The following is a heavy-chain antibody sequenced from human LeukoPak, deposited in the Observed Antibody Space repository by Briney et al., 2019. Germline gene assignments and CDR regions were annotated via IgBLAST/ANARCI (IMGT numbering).Heavy chain of an antibody. Sequence: SETLSLTCAVYGGSFSGYYWSWIRQPPGKGLEWIGEINHSGSTNYNPSLKSRVTISVDTSKNQFSLKLSSVTAADTAVYYCVRGRAAAGTDYWGQGTLVTVSS. CDR1: GGSFSGYY. CDR3: VRGRAAAGTDY. CDR2: INHSGST. V-gene: IGHV4-34*01. D-gene: IGHD6-13*01. J-gene: IGHJ4*02.